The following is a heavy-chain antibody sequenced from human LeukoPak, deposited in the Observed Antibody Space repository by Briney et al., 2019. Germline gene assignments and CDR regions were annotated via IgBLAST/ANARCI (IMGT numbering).Heavy chain of an antibody. CDR1: GFSFSTSG. Sequence: GRSLRLSCEASGFSFSTSGVHWVRQAPGKGLEWMAVISKDGRKNHYADSVKGRFTISRDNSKSTLFLQMNGLRPEDTGIYYCARDLLDYGTAYYDVGIFDSWGQGTRVTVSS. CDR3: ARDLLDYGTAYYDVGIFDS. CDR2: ISKDGRKN. V-gene: IGHV3-30*04. J-gene: IGHJ4*02. D-gene: IGHD3-16*01.